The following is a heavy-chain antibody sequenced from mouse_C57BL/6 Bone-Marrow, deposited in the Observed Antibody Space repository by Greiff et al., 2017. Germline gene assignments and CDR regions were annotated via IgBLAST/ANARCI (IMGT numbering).Heavy chain of an antibody. V-gene: IGHV1-72*01. Sequence: VQLQQPGAELVKPGASVKLSCKASGYTFTSYWMHWVKQRPGRGLEWIGRIDPDSGGTNYNEKFKSKATLTVDKPSSTAYMQLSSLTSEDSAVYYGARGVSTVVARYFDVWGTGTTVTVSS. D-gene: IGHD1-1*01. CDR3: ARGVSTVVARYFDV. CDR2: IDPDSGGT. J-gene: IGHJ1*03. CDR1: GYTFTSYW.